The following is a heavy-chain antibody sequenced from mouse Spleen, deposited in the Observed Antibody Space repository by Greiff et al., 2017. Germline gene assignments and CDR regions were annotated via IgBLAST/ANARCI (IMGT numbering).Heavy chain of an antibody. Sequence: VQVVESGAELMKPGASVKLSCKATGYTFTGYWIEWVKQRPGHGLEWIGEILPGSGYTNYNEKFKGKVTFTADTSSNTTYMQLSSLTTEDSGIYYFAKGGIHYYGYFDYWGQGTTLTVSS. V-gene: IGHV1-9*01. J-gene: IGHJ2*01. CDR1: GYTFTGYW. CDR2: ILPGSGYT. CDR3: AKGGIHYYGYFDY. D-gene: IGHD1-2*01.